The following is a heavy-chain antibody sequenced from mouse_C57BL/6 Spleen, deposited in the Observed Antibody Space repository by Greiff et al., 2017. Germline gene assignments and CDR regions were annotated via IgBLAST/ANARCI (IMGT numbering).Heavy chain of an antibody. J-gene: IGHJ2*01. Sequence: VQLQQSGAELVRPGASVTLSCKASGYTFTDYEMHWVKQTPVHGLEWIGAIDPETGGTAYNQTFKGKAILTADKSSSTAYLELRSLTSEDSAVYYCTRRGTAQATSDYWGQGTTLTGSA. D-gene: IGHD3-2*02. CDR2: IDPETGGT. V-gene: IGHV1-15*01. CDR3: TRRGTAQATSDY. CDR1: GYTFTDYE.